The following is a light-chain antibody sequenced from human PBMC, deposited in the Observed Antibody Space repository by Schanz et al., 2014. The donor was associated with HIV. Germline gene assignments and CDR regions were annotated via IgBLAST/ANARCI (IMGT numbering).Light chain of an antibody. Sequence: QSALTQPASLSGSPGQSITISCTGTSSDVGGYKFVSWYQQHPGKAPKLLLYDVSIRVRPSGVSNRFSGSKSGNTASLTISGPQADDEAYYYCPSYTSTATFVFGTGTKLTVL. V-gene: IGLV2-14*01. J-gene: IGLJ1*01. CDR2: DVS. CDR1: SSDVGGYKF. CDR3: PSYTSTATFV.